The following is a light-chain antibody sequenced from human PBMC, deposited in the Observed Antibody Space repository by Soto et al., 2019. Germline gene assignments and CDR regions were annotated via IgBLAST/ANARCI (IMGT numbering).Light chain of an antibody. CDR2: GVS. J-gene: IGKJ1*01. Sequence: DIVLTQSPGTVSLSPGERPTLSCRASQSVSSGYLAWYQQKPGQAPRLLIYGVSSRATGIPDRFSGSGSGTDFTLTISRLEPEDFAVYYCQQYGSSPLTFGQGTKVEIK. CDR1: QSVSSGY. V-gene: IGKV3-20*01. CDR3: QQYGSSPLT.